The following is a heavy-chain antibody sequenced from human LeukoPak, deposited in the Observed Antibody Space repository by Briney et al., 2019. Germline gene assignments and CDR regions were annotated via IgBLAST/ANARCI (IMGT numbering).Heavy chain of an antibody. Sequence: PGGSLRLSCAASGFTFSSCAMSWVRQAPGKGLEWVSAISGSGGSTYYADSVKGRFTISRDNSKNTLYLQMNSLRAEDTAVYYCAKTLLHYYHSSLPDYWGQGTLVTVSS. CDR2: ISGSGGST. CDR3: AKTLLHYYHSSLPDY. J-gene: IGHJ4*02. D-gene: IGHD3-22*01. V-gene: IGHV3-23*01. CDR1: GFTFSSCA.